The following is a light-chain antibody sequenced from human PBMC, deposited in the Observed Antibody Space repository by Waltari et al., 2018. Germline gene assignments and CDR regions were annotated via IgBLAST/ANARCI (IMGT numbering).Light chain of an antibody. CDR1: QDIINY. J-gene: IGKJ2*01. V-gene: IGKV1-33*01. CDR2: DAS. Sequence: DIQMTQSPSPLSAPVGDRVTIICQASQDIINYLNWYQQTPGKAPKLLIYDASNLATGVPSRFSGGGSGTDFSFTISSLHPEDVGTYYCQQYENLPYTFGQGTKLEIK. CDR3: QQYENLPYT.